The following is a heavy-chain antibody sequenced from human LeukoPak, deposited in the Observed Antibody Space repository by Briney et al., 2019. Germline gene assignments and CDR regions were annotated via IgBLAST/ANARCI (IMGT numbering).Heavy chain of an antibody. CDR1: GDSFSNKNTA. CDR3: ARRLTQYDCFDP. CDR2: TYYRSTWYN. J-gene: IGHJ5*02. V-gene: IGHV6-1*01. D-gene: IGHD2-2*01. Sequence: SQTLSLTCAISGDSFSNKNTAWDWIRQSPSRGLEWLGRTYYRSTWYNDYAVSVRGRITVNPDTSKNQFSLHLNFVTPEDTAVYYCARRLTQYDCFDPWGQGILVTVSS.